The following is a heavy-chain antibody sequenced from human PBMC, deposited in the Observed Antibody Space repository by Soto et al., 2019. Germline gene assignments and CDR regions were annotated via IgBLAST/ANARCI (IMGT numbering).Heavy chain of an antibody. Sequence: QVQLVESGGGVVQPGRSLRLSCAASGFTFSSYGMHWVRQAPGKGLEWVAVISYDGSNKYYADSVKGRFTISRDNSKNTLYLQMNSLRAEDTAVYYCAKDGSSSSGEYYYYYGMDVWGQGTTVTVSS. V-gene: IGHV3-30*18. J-gene: IGHJ6*02. CDR2: ISYDGSNK. CDR1: GFTFSSYG. D-gene: IGHD6-6*01. CDR3: AKDGSSSSGEYYYYYGMDV.